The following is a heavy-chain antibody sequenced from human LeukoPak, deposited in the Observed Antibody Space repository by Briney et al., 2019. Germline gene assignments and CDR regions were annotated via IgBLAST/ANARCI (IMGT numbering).Heavy chain of an antibody. CDR1: GFIFDDYG. D-gene: IGHD3-16*01. Sequence: GGSLRRSSAASGFIFDDYGMTWVRQAPGKGLEWVSGITWNGDTTGYADSVKGRFTISRDNAKNYLFLQMNSLRAEDTAFYYCARASIWATGGDSWGQGTLVTVSS. J-gene: IGHJ5*02. V-gene: IGHV3-20*03. CDR2: ITWNGDTT. CDR3: ARASIWATGGDS.